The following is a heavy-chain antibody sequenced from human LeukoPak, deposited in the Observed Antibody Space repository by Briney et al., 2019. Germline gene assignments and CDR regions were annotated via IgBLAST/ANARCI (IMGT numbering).Heavy chain of an antibody. CDR1: GGSFSGYY. J-gene: IGHJ6*03. CDR2: MNHSGSA. V-gene: IGHV4-34*01. D-gene: IGHD6-13*01. CDR3: ARAQYSSSWVDYYYYMDV. Sequence: SETLSLTCAVYGGSFSGYYWTWIRQPPGKGLEWIGEMNHSGSANYNPSLKSRVTISVDTSKNQFSLKLSSVTAADTAVYYCARAQYSSSWVDYYYYMDVWGKGTTVTVSS.